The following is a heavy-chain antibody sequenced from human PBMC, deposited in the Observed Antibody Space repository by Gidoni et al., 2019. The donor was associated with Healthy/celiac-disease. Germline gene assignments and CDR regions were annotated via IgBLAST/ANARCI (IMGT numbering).Heavy chain of an antibody. CDR1: AFPFSDYY. CDR3: ARVAGNWNDGGFPDY. V-gene: IGHV3-11*06. Sequence: QVQLVESGGGLVKPGGSLRLSGAAAAFPFSDYYMSWIRKAPGKGLEWVSYISSSSSYTNYADSVKGRFTISRDNAKNSLYLQMNSLRAEDTAVYYCARVAGNWNDGGFPDYWGQGTLVTVSS. J-gene: IGHJ4*02. D-gene: IGHD1-1*01. CDR2: ISSSSSYT.